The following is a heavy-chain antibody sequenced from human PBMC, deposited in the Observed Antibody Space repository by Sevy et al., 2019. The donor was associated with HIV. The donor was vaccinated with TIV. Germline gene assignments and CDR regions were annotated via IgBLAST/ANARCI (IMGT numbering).Heavy chain of an antibody. Sequence: GGSLRLSCAASGFTFSSYAMHWVRQAPGKGLEWVAVISNDGSDKHYADSVKGRFTISRDNSKDTLYLQMNSLRLEDTAVYYCANSRGRYDGSSWLYYYYLMDVWGQGATVTVSS. D-gene: IGHD6-13*01. CDR3: ANSRGRYDGSSWLYYYYLMDV. J-gene: IGHJ6*02. V-gene: IGHV3-30*04. CDR1: GFTFSSYA. CDR2: ISNDGSDK.